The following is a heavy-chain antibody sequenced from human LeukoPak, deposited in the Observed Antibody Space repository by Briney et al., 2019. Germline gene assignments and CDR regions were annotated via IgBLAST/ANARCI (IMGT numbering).Heavy chain of an antibody. J-gene: IGHJ4*02. D-gene: IGHD6-19*01. V-gene: IGHV3-48*03. CDR2: IDTSGRRI. CDR1: GFIFSTYD. Sequence: PGGSLRLSCAASGFIFSTYDMNWVRQAPGKGLEWVSYIDTSGRRIYYADSVKGRLTISRDNARNSLSVQMNSLRAEDTAVYYCARVDSYNSGWLDYWGLGTLVTVSS. CDR3: ARVDSYNSGWLDY.